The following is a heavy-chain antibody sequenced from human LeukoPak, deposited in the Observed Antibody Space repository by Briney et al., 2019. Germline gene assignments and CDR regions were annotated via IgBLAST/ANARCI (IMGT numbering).Heavy chain of an antibody. CDR2: ITGGGGGT. J-gene: IGHJ4*02. V-gene: IGHV3-23*01. Sequence: PGGSLRLSCAASGFILRNYAMNWVRQAPGKGPEWVSSITGGGGGTSYADSVKGRFTISRDNSKSTLYLQLNSLRAEDTAVYYCARGLGSYQWGQGTLVTVSS. D-gene: IGHD1-26*01. CDR1: GFILRNYA. CDR3: ARGLGSYQ.